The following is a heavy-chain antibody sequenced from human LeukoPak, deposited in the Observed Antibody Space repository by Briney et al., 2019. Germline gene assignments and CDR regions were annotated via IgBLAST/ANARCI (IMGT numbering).Heavy chain of an antibody. Sequence: AGSLSLSCVASEFTFSSYWMHWVRQAPGKGPVWVSRIDSDGRRTTYADSVKGRFTISRDNAKNTLYLQMNSLRAEDTAVYYCARRRTYYYCGMDVWGQGAT. CDR3: ARRRTYYYCGMDV. J-gene: IGHJ6*01. V-gene: IGHV3-74*01. CDR2: IDSDGRRT. CDR1: EFTFSSYW.